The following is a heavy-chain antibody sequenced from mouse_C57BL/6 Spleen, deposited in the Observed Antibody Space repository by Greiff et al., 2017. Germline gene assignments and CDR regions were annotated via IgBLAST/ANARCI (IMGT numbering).Heavy chain of an antibody. D-gene: IGHD2-1*01. Sequence: EVMLVESGGGLVQPGGSLSLSCAASGFTFTDYYMSWVRQPPGKALEWLGFIRTKANGYTTEYSASVKGRFTISRDTSQSILYLQMNALRAEDSATYYCARSDGNYVWYCDVWGTGTTVTVSS. CDR3: ARSDGNYVWYCDV. J-gene: IGHJ1*03. CDR2: IRTKANGYTT. CDR1: GFTFTDYY. V-gene: IGHV7-3*01.